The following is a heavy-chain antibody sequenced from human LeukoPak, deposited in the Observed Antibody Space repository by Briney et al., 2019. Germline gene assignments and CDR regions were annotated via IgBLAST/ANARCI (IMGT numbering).Heavy chain of an antibody. CDR1: GGSITSGRYY. D-gene: IGHD2-15*01. J-gene: IGHJ6*03. Sequence: SQTLSLTCSVSGGSITSGRYYWTWIRQPAGKGLEWIGRLYTNDNTNYDPSLESRVSISVDTSKSQFYLQLTSVTAADTAVYFCARGVVADDYYMDVWGKGITVIVSS. CDR3: ARGVVADDYYMDV. CDR2: LYTNDNT. V-gene: IGHV4-61*02.